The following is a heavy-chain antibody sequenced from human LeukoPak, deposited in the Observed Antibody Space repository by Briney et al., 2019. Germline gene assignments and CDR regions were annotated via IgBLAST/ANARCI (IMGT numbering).Heavy chain of an antibody. V-gene: IGHV1-2*02. CDR2: INPNGGGT. J-gene: IGHJ4*02. Sequence: TSVKISCKASGYPFSSYGITWVRQAPGQGVEWMGWINPNGGGTNYAQKFQGRVTMTRDTSISTAYMELSRLRSDDTAVYYCASLYGDYVSSDYWGQGTLVSVSS. CDR1: GYPFSSYG. D-gene: IGHD4-17*01. CDR3: ASLYGDYVSSDY.